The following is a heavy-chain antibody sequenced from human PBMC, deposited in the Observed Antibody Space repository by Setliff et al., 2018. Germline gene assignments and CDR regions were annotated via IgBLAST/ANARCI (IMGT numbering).Heavy chain of an antibody. J-gene: IGHJ4*02. CDR1: GGSFSDSH. CDR2: IDQGGST. Sequence: SETLSLTCAVYGGSFSDSHWSWIRQPPGKGLEWIGEIDQGGSTNYNPSLKSRVTISLDTSKNQFSLKLASMTAADTAVYYCARGFDVCGGGACYTDGPYYFDYWGLGTLVTV. CDR3: ARGFDVCGGGACYTDGPYYFDY. D-gene: IGHD2-21*02. V-gene: IGHV4-34*01.